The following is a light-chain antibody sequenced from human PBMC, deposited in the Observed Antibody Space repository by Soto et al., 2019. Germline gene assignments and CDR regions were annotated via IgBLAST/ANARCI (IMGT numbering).Light chain of an antibody. CDR3: QQYNKWPLT. V-gene: IGKV3-15*01. CDR2: VAS. Sequence: EIVMTQSPATLSVSPGERATLSCRASQSASNNLAWYQQKPGQAPRLLIYVASTRATGIPARFSGSGSGTECTLTISSLQSEDFAVYYFQQYNKWPLTFGQGTKVEI. CDR1: QSASNN. J-gene: IGKJ1*01.